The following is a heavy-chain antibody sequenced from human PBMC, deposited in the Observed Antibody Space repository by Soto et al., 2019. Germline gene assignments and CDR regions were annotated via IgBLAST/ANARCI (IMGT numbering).Heavy chain of an antibody. CDR2: IIPIFGTA. CDR1: GGTFSSYA. D-gene: IGHD2-8*01. CDR3: AIGVVLMVYATQEGPFDY. Sequence: SVKVSCKASGGTFSSYAISWVRQAPGQGLEWMGGIIPIFGTANYAQKFQGRVTITADESTSTAYMELSSLRSEDTAVYYCAIGVVLMVYATQEGPFDYWGQGTLVTV. J-gene: IGHJ4*02. V-gene: IGHV1-69*13.